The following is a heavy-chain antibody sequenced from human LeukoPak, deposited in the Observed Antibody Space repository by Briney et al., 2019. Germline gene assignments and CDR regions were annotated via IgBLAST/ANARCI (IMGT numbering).Heavy chain of an antibody. CDR2: INPNSGGT. V-gene: IGHV1-2*02. J-gene: IGHJ4*02. CDR3: ARVRCSGGSCYGNDY. Sequence: ASVKVSCKASGYTFTGYYMHWVRQAPGQGLEWMGWINPNSGGTNYAQKLQGRVTMTTDTSTSTAYMELRSLRSDDTAVYYCARVRCSGGSCYGNDYWGQGTLVTVSS. D-gene: IGHD2-15*01. CDR1: GYTFTGYY.